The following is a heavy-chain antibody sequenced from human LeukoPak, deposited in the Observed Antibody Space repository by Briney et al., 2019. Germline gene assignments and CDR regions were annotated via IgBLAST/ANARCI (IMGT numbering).Heavy chain of an antibody. CDR1: GFTFSSYS. Sequence: GGSLRLSCAASGFTFSSYSMNWVRQAPGKGLEWVSSISSSSSYIYYADSVKGRSTISRDNAKNSLYLQMNSLRAEDTAVYYCARDRGASATDYWGQGTLVTVSS. J-gene: IGHJ4*02. CDR3: ARDRGASATDY. D-gene: IGHD1-26*01. CDR2: ISSSSSYI. V-gene: IGHV3-21*01.